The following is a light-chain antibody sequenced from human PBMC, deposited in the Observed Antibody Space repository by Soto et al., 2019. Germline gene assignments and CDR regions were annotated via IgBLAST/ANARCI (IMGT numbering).Light chain of an antibody. CDR2: GNI. CDR1: SSNIGASYD. V-gene: IGLV1-40*01. CDR3: AAWDDSLNGWV. J-gene: IGLJ3*02. Sequence: QSVLTQPPSVSGVPGQRVTIPCTGSSSNIGASYDVHWYQQFPGTAPKLLIYGNINRPSGVPDRFSGSKSGTSASLAITGLQADDEADYYCAAWDDSLNGWVFGGGTKLTVL.